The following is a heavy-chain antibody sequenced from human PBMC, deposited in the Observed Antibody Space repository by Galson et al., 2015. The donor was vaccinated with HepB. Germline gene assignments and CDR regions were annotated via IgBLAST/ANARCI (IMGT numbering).Heavy chain of an antibody. CDR3: ARGLIRWGSPPTNTIDY. Sequence: SLRLSCAASGFTFSSYGMHWVRQAPGKGLEWVAVIWYDGSNKYYADSVKGRFTISRDNSKNTLYLQMNSLRAEDTAVYYCARGLIRWGSPPTNTIDYWGQGTLVTVSS. J-gene: IGHJ4*02. CDR1: GFTFSSYG. D-gene: IGHD7-27*01. CDR2: IWYDGSNK. V-gene: IGHV3-33*01.